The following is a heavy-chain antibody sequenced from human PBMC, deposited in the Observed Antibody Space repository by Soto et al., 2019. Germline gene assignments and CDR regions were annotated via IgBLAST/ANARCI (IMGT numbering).Heavy chain of an antibody. D-gene: IGHD3-10*01. CDR2: ISTYNGNT. CDR1: GYTFTSYG. J-gene: IGHJ6*02. Sequence: QVQLVQSGAEVKQPGASVKVSCKASGYTFTSYGISWVRQAPGQGLEWMGWISTYNGNTNYAQKLQGRVTRTTDTATSTVYMELRSLRSDDTAVYYCATDVQTTMVRGVRGGSYNYYGMDVWGQLTTVTVSS. V-gene: IGHV1-18*04. CDR3: ATDVQTTMVRGVRGGSYNYYGMDV.